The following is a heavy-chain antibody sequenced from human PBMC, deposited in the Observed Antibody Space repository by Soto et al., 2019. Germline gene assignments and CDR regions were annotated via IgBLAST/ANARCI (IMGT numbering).Heavy chain of an antibody. D-gene: IGHD2-2*01. CDR1: GYSFFTYV. Sequence: ASVKVSCKASGYSFFTYVITCVRQAPGQGLEWMVFISAYNGNTKYTESFQGRVTMTTDTPTSTVYIELKSLGSDDTAVYYCARWGPAAPNYYYYGMDVWGQGTTVTASS. CDR3: ARWGPAAPNYYYYGMDV. J-gene: IGHJ6*02. CDR2: ISAYNGNT. V-gene: IGHV1-18*01.